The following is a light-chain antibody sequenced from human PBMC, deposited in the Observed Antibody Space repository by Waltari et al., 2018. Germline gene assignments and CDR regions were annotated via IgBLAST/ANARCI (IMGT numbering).Light chain of an antibody. J-gene: IGKJ2*01. CDR2: GAS. CDR1: QSVSTN. CDR3: ERDNNWTPQAA. V-gene: IGKV3-15*01. Sequence: EILMTHSPATLSVSPGERATLSCSASQSVSTNLAWYQQKPGQAPRLLMYGASTRATDIPARFSGSGSGTEFTLTISSLQPEDVAIEYCERDNNWTPQAAFGQGTKVEIK.